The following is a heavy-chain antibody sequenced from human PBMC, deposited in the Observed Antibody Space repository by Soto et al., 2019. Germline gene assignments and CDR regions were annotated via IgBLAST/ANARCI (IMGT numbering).Heavy chain of an antibody. CDR1: GGSISSYY. V-gene: IGHV4-59*08. Sequence: QVQLQESGPGLVKPSETLSLTCTVSGGSISSYYWSWIRQPPGKGLEWIGYIYYSGSTNYNPSLKCRVTTSVDPSQNQFSLKLSSVTAADTAVYYCARDGAFDIWGQGTMVTVSS. CDR3: ARDGAFDI. J-gene: IGHJ3*02. CDR2: IYYSGST.